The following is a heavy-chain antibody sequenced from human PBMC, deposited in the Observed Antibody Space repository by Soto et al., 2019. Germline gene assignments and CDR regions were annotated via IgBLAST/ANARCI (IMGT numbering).Heavy chain of an antibody. D-gene: IGHD2-2*01. J-gene: IGHJ4*02. V-gene: IGHV4-31*03. CDR3: ARGINGIGDCSSTSCFNEYYFDY. CDR2: IYYSGST. Sequence: PSETLSLTCTVSGGSISSGGYSWRWIRQYPGRGLEWVGYIYYSGSTYYNQSLKSRVTISVDTSKNQFSLKLSSVTAADTAVYYCARGINGIGDCSSTSCFNEYYFDYWGQGTRVTVSS. CDR1: GGSISSGGYS.